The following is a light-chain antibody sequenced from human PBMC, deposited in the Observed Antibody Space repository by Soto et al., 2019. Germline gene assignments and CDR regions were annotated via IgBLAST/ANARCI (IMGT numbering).Light chain of an antibody. CDR3: QQYNNWPIT. Sequence: EIVMTQSPGTLSVSQGEGATLSCRASQSISSTLAWYQQKPGQAPRLLIYDASTRATGIPARFSGSGSGTEFTLTVSSLQSEDFALYYCQQYNNWPITFGQGTRLEIK. J-gene: IGKJ5*01. CDR2: DAS. CDR1: QSISST. V-gene: IGKV3-15*01.